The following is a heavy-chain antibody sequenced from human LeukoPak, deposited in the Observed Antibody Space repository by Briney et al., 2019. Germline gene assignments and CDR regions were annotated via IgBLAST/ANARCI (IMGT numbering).Heavy chain of an antibody. D-gene: IGHD2-21*01. J-gene: IGHJ6*02. CDR2: ISYDGSNK. Sequence: GGSLRLSCAASGFTFSSYGMHWVRQAPGKGLEWVAVISYDGSNKYYADSVKGRFTISRDNSKNTLYLQMNSLRAEDTAVYYWAKDQYSASMDVWGQGPRVTVSS. CDR3: AKDQYSASMDV. CDR1: GFTFSSYG. V-gene: IGHV3-30*18.